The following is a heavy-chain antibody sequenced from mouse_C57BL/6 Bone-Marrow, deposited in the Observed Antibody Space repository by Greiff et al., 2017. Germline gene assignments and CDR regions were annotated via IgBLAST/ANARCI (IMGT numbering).Heavy chain of an antibody. CDR1: GFTFSDYY. J-gene: IGHJ4*01. Sequence: EVMLVESGGGLVQPGGSLKLSCAASGFTFSDYYMYWVRQTPEKRLEWVAYISNGGGSTYYPDTVKGRFTISRDNAKNTLYLQMSRLKSEDTAMYYCARRELRRYYYAMDYWGQGTSVTVSS. CDR3: ARRELRRYYYAMDY. V-gene: IGHV5-12*01. CDR2: ISNGGGST. D-gene: IGHD1-1*01.